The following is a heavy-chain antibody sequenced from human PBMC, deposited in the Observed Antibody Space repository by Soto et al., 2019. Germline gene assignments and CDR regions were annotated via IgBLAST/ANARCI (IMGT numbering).Heavy chain of an antibody. J-gene: IGHJ3*02. Sequence: SVKVSCKASGGTFSSYAISWVRQAPGQGLEWMGGIIPIFGTANYAQKFQGRVTITADKSTSTAYMELSSLRSEDTAVYYCAREPGVGSYYGSGSYYRVSDAFDIWGQGTMVTVSS. CDR1: GGTFSSYA. CDR2: IIPIFGTA. V-gene: IGHV1-69*06. D-gene: IGHD3-10*01. CDR3: AREPGVGSYYGSGSYYRVSDAFDI.